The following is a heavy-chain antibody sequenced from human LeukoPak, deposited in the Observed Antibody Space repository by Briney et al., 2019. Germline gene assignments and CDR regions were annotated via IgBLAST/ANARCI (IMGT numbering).Heavy chain of an antibody. V-gene: IGHV1-2*02. CDR3: ARDIEAAGLFFDY. Sequence: AASVKVSCKASGYTFTGYYMHWVRQAPGQGLEWMGWINPNSGGTNYAQKFQGRVTMTRDTSISTAYMELSRLRSDDTAVYYCARDIEAAGLFFDYWGQGTLVTVSS. D-gene: IGHD6-13*01. CDR1: GYTFTGYY. CDR2: INPNSGGT. J-gene: IGHJ4*02.